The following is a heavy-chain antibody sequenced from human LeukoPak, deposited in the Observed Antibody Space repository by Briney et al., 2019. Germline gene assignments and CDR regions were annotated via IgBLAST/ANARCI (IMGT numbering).Heavy chain of an antibody. CDR2: IRGDGSLQ. V-gene: IGHV3-7*01. CDR3: ARAYDFWSGPGGY. J-gene: IGHJ4*02. D-gene: IGHD3-3*01. CDR1: GFSFGNYW. Sequence: GGSLRLSCTASGFSFGNYWMTWLRQAPGKGLEWVANIRGDGSLQHHLDSVTGRFTISRDNAENSLYLQMNSLRAEDTAVYYCARAYDFWSGPGGYWGQGTLVTVSS.